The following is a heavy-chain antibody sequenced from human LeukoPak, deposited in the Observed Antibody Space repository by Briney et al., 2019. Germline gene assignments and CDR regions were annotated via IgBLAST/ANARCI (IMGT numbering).Heavy chain of an antibody. J-gene: IGHJ4*02. V-gene: IGHV1-3*01. CDR3: ARGSLSSRDFDY. D-gene: IGHD6-13*01. Sequence: GASVKVSCKASGYTFTGYYMHWVRQAPGQSLEWMGWINADNDNTEYSQRFQGRVTITRDTSASTAYMELSSLRSEDTAAYYCARGSLSSRDFDYWGQGTLVTVSS. CDR1: GYTFTGYY. CDR2: INADNDNT.